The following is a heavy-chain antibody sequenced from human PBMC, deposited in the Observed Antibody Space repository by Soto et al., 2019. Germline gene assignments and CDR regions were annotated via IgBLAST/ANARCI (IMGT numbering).Heavy chain of an antibody. CDR2: IYSGGYT. CDR1: GFTVSNNY. D-gene: IGHD3-10*01. CDR3: AEPPGGGGY. V-gene: IGHV3-53*01. J-gene: IGHJ4*02. Sequence: EVQLVESGGGLIQPGGSLRLSCAVSGFTVSNNYMSWVRQAPGKGLEGVSVIYSGGYTAYGDSVKGRFTISRDNSKNTLFLQMNSLGAAAPGGYFGAEPPGGGGYWGQGTLVTVSS.